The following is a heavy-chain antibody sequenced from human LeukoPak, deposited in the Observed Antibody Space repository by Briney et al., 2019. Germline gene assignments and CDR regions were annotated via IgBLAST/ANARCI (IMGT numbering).Heavy chain of an antibody. V-gene: IGHV3-30*04. CDR2: ISYDGSNK. D-gene: IGHD3-10*01. CDR1: GFTFSSYV. CDR3: AKDSAFYYIDV. Sequence: GGSLRLSCAASGFTFSSYVMHWVRQAPGKGLEWVAVISYDGSNKYYADSVKGRFTISRDNSKNTLYLQMNSLKGDDTAVYYCAKDSAFYYIDVWGKGTTVIISS. J-gene: IGHJ6*03.